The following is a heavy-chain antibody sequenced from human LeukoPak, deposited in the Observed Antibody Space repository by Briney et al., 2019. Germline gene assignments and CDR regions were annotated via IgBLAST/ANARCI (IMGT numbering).Heavy chain of an antibody. CDR2: IIPIFGTA. V-gene: IGHV1-69*13. Sequence: PGASVKVSCKASGGTFSSYAISWVRQAPGQGLEWMGGIIPIFGTANYAQKFQGRVTITADESTSTAYMELSSLRSEDTAVYYCARELHPLDGYNGYYYGMDVWGQGTTVTVSS. CDR1: GGTFSSYA. D-gene: IGHD5-24*01. J-gene: IGHJ6*02. CDR3: ARELHPLDGYNGYYYGMDV.